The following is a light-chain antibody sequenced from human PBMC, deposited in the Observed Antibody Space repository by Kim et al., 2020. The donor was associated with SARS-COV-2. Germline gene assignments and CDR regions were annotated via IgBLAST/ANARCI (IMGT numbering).Light chain of an antibody. CDR1: QSLLHSDGYIF. V-gene: IGKV2-28*01. Sequence: DIVLTQSPLSLPVSPGEPASISCRSSQSLLHSDGYIFLDWYLQKPGQSPHLLIYWGSTRAAGVPDRFSGSGSTTDFTLKISRVEPEDFGVYYCLQAIEAPFTFGQGTKLEIK. CDR2: WGS. J-gene: IGKJ2*01. CDR3: LQAIEAPFT.